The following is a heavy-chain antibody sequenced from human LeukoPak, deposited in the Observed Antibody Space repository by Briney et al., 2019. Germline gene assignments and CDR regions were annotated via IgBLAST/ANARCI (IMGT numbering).Heavy chain of an antibody. CDR1: GGSISSNY. Sequence: SETLSLTCTVSGGSISSNYWSWIRQPPGKGLEWIVYIYYSGSTNYNPSLKSRVTISVDTYKNQFSLKLSSVTAADTAVYYCARETVGAKLFDPWGQGTRVSVSS. D-gene: IGHD1-26*01. V-gene: IGHV4-59*01. CDR3: ARETVGAKLFDP. CDR2: IYYSGST. J-gene: IGHJ5*02.